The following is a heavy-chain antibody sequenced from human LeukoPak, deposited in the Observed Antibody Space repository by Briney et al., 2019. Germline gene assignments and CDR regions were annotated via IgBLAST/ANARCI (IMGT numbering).Heavy chain of an antibody. CDR1: GITVSNAW. CDR3: TRMNYARFDP. V-gene: IGHV3-15*01. D-gene: IGHD2-2*01. CDR2: IRSSSDGGTT. Sequence: GGSFRLSCAASGITVSNAWMSWVRQAPGKGLKWVGRIRSSSDGGTTDYAAPVKGRFTISRDDSENTLFLRMSSLETEDTADYYCTRMNYARFDPWGQGPLVTVSS. J-gene: IGHJ5*02.